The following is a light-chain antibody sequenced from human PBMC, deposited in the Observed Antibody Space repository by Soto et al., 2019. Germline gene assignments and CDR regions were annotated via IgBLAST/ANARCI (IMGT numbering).Light chain of an antibody. CDR2: DVS. J-gene: IGLJ1*01. CDR1: SSDVGGYNY. CDR3: SSYTSSSTPRYV. Sequence: QSALTQPASVSGSPGQSITISCTGTSSDVGGYNYVSWYQQHPGKAPKLMIYDVSNRPSGVSNRFSGSKSGNTASLTISGLPAEDEADYYCSSYTSSSTPRYVFGTGTKVTVL. V-gene: IGLV2-14*01.